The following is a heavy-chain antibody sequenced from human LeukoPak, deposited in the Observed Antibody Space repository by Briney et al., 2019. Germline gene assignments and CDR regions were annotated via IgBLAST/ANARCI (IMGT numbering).Heavy chain of an antibody. Sequence: GGSLRLSCAASGFTFSSSWMTWVRQAPGKGLEWVAHINEGESDKYYVDSVTGRFSISRDNTKNSLYLQMSSLRAEDTAVYYCATWSNAWEFDYWGQGTLVSVSS. CDR2: INEGESDK. J-gene: IGHJ4*02. V-gene: IGHV3-7*05. CDR1: GFTFSSSW. CDR3: ATWSNAWEFDY. D-gene: IGHD1-26*01.